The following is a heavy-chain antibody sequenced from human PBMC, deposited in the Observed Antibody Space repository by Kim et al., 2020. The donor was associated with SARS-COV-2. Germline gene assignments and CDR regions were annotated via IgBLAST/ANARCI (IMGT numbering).Heavy chain of an antibody. D-gene: IGHD6-19*01. CDR2: IWVDGITK. J-gene: IGHJ4*02. V-gene: IGHV3-33*01. Sequence: GGSLRLSCTASGFTFTESAIPWVRQAPGKGLEWVAVIWVDGITKNYADSVKGRFTISRDNSQNKVYFQMNSLRAEDTAVYYCAGVRTGCEFDYWGPGTLVTVSS. CDR3: AGVRTGCEFDY. CDR1: GFTFTESA.